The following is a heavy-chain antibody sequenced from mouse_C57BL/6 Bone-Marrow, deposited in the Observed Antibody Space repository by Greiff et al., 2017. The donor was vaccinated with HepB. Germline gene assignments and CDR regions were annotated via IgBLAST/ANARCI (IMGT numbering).Heavy chain of an antibody. CDR1: GFTFSSYA. CDR3: ARGALSGFAY. Sequence: EVNLVESGGGLVKPGGSLKLSCAASGFTFSSYAMSWVRQTPEKRLEWVATISDGGSYTYYPDNVKGRFTISRDNAKNNLYLQMSHLKSEDTAMYYCARGALSGFAYWGQGTLVTVSA. V-gene: IGHV5-4*03. J-gene: IGHJ3*01. D-gene: IGHD6-5*01. CDR2: ISDGGSYT.